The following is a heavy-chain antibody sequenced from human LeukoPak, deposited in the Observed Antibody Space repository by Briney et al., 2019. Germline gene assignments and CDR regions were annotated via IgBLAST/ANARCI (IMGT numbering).Heavy chain of an antibody. CDR2: IDNAGSIT. CDR3: ARTISGSYFFDY. CDR1: GFTFSNYW. V-gene: IGHV3-74*03. J-gene: IGHJ4*02. D-gene: IGHD1-26*01. Sequence: GGSLRLSCAASGFTFSNYWIHWVRQAPGKGLVWVSRIDNAGSITTYADSVKGRFTISRDNAKNSLYLQMNSLRAEDTAVYYCARTISGSYFFDYWGQGTLVTVSS.